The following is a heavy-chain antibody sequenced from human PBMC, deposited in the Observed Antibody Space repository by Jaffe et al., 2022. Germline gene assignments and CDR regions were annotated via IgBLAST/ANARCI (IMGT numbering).Heavy chain of an antibody. V-gene: IGHV3-30*02. CDR1: GFTFSSYG. D-gene: IGHD4-4*01. CDR2: IRYDGSNK. J-gene: IGHJ6*03. CDR3: AKEQGLQAYMDV. Sequence: QVQLVESGGGVVQPGGSLRLSCAASGFTFSSYGMHWVRQAPGKGLEWVAFIRYDGSNKYYADSVKGRFTISRDNSKNTLYLQMNSLRAEDTAVYYCAKEQGLQAYMDVWGKGTTVTVSS.